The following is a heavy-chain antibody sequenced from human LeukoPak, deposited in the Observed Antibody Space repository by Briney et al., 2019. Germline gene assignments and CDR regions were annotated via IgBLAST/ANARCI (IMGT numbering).Heavy chain of an antibody. CDR2: IYHSGST. CDR3: ASFTVTTGMDY. Sequence: SETLSLTCTVSGGSISSSSYYWGWIRQPPGKGLEWIGSIYHSGSTYYNPSLKSRVTISVDTSKNQFPLKLSSVTAADTAVYYCASFTVTTGMDYWGQGTLVTVSS. J-gene: IGHJ4*02. V-gene: IGHV4-39*06. CDR1: GGSISSSSYY. D-gene: IGHD4-17*01.